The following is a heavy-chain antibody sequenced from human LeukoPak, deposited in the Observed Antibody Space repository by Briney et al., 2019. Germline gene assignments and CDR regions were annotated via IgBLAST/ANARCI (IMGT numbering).Heavy chain of an antibody. J-gene: IGHJ4*02. CDR1: GFTFDDYG. V-gene: IGHV3-20*04. Sequence: GGSLRLSCAASGFTFDDYGMSWVRQAPGKGLEWVSSINWNGGSTGYADSVKGRFTISRDNAKNSLYLQMNSLRAEDTALYYCARDRVVVVTASFDYWGQGTLVTVSS. CDR2: INWNGGST. CDR3: ARDRVVVVTASFDY. D-gene: IGHD2-21*02.